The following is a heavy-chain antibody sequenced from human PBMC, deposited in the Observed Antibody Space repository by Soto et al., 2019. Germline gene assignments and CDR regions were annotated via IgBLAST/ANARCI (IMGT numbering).Heavy chain of an antibody. CDR1: GGSISIYY. J-gene: IGHJ4*01. D-gene: IGHD3-3*01. Sequence: SETLSLTCTVSGGSISIYYWSWIGQRPGKGLEWIGYIYYSGSTNYNPSLKSRVTISVDTSKNQFSLKLSSVTAADTAVYYCARGQTHYDFWSGYPNNFDYWGLGTLVTVSS. V-gene: IGHV4-59*01. CDR3: ARGQTHYDFWSGYPNNFDY. CDR2: IYYSGST.